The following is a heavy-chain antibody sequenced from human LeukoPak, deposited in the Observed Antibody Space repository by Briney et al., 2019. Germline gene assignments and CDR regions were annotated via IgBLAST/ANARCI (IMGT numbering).Heavy chain of an antibody. CDR3: ARVRDGYNQL. D-gene: IGHD5-24*01. J-gene: IGHJ4*02. V-gene: IGHV4-59*01. Sequence: NPSETLSLTCTVSGGSISSYYWSWIRQPPGKGLEWIGYIYYSGSTNYNPSLKSRVTISVDTSKNQFSLKLSSVTAADTAVYYCARVRDGYNQLWGQGTLVTVSS. CDR1: GGSISSYY. CDR2: IYYSGST.